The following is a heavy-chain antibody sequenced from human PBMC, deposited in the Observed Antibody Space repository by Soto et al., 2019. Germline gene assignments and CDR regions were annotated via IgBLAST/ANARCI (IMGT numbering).Heavy chain of an antibody. V-gene: IGHV1-18*01. J-gene: IGHJ4*02. Sequence: QVQLVQSGAEVKKPGASVKVSCKASGYTFTSYGISWVRQAPGQGLEWMGWISAYNGNTNYAQKRQGRVTMTTDTSTSTAYMELRSLRSDDTAVYYCARDWSYYDSSGYQRDYWGQGTLVTVSS. CDR1: GYTFTSYG. CDR2: ISAYNGNT. D-gene: IGHD3-22*01. CDR3: ARDWSYYDSSGYQRDY.